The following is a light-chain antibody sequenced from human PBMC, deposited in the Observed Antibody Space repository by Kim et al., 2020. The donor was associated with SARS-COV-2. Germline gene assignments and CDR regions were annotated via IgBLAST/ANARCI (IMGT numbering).Light chain of an antibody. CDR1: NVVSYS. J-gene: IGLJ3*02. CDR3: QVWDSETDQGV. Sequence: SYELTQPPSVSVAPGKTATVACGGDNVVSYSVHWYQQKPGQAPILVISYGSNRPSGVPERFSGSTSKNTATLTINRVEAGDEADYFCQVWDSETDQGVFG. V-gene: IGLV3-21*04. CDR2: YGS.